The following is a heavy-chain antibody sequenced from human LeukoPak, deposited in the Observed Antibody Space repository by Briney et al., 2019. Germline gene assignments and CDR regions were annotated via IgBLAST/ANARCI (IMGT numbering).Heavy chain of an antibody. V-gene: IGHV4-59*01. J-gene: IGHJ6*02. Sequence: PSETLSLTCTVSGGSISTFYWGWIRQPPGKGLEWIGYIYYSGSTNYIPSLKSRLTISVDTSKNQFSMKLNSVTAADTAVYYCARDRDIGTYYYYYGMDVWGQGTTVTVSS. CDR2: IYYSGST. D-gene: IGHD2-15*01. CDR3: ARDRDIGTYYYYYGMDV. CDR1: GGSISTFY.